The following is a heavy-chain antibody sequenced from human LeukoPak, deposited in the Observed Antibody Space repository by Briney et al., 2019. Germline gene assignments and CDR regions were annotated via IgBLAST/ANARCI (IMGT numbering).Heavy chain of an antibody. J-gene: IGHJ4*02. CDR3: ATVPYYYDSSASKPFDY. V-gene: IGHV1-24*01. CDR1: GYTFTGYY. Sequence: GASVKVSCKASGYTFTGYYMHWVRQAPGQGLEWMGGFDPEDGETIYAQKFQGRVTMTEDTSTDTAYMELSSLRSEDTAVYYCATVPYYYDSSASKPFDYWGQGTLVTVSS. D-gene: IGHD3-22*01. CDR2: FDPEDGET.